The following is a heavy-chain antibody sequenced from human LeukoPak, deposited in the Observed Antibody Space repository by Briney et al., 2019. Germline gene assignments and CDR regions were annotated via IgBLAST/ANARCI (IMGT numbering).Heavy chain of an antibody. D-gene: IGHD4-11*01. V-gene: IGHV4-39*01. CDR1: GGAISSSSYY. J-gene: IGHJ4*02. Sequence: LETLSLTCTVSGGAISSSSYYWGWIRQPPGKGLEWIGSIYYSGSTYYNPSLKSRVTISVDTSKNQSSLKLSSVTAADTAVYYCARLVAYSNYEGYFYYWGQGTLVTVSS. CDR2: IYYSGST. CDR3: ARLVAYSNYEGYFYY.